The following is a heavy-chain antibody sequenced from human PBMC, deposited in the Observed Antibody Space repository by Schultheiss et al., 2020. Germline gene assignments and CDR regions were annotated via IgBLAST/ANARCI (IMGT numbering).Heavy chain of an antibody. Sequence: GGSLRLSCAASGFTFSSYGMHWVRQAPGKGLVWVSRINSDGSSTSYADSVKGRFTISRDNAKNTLYLQMNSLRAEDTAVYYCAKMGYYGSGYIDYWGQGTLVTVSS. J-gene: IGHJ4*02. CDR2: INSDGSST. D-gene: IGHD3-10*01. CDR1: GFTFSSYG. CDR3: AKMGYYGSGYIDY. V-gene: IGHV3-74*01.